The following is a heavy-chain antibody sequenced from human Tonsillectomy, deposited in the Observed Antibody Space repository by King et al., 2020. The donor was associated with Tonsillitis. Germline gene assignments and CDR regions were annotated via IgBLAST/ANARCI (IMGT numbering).Heavy chain of an antibody. V-gene: IGHV1-46*01. CDR2: INPSGGSP. J-gene: IGHJ4*02. CDR1: GYTFTSYY. D-gene: IGHD2/OR15-2a*01. Sequence: QLVQSGAEVKKPGASVKVSCKASGYTFTSYYMHWVRQAPGQGLEWMAIINPSGGSPTDAQKFQGRFTMTSDTSTSKVYMELSSLRSEDTAVYYCASDSNSHSFYYWGQGTLVTVSS. CDR3: ASDSNSHSFYY.